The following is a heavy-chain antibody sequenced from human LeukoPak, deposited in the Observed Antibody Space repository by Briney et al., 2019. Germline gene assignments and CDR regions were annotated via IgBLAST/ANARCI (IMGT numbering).Heavy chain of an antibody. CDR2: IIPIYGRA. D-gene: IGHD3-3*01. CDR1: GGSLTSYG. CDR3: AAGGAYEFRDDY. Sequence: GASVKVSYKASGGSLTSYGISWVRQAPGQGLECMGKIIPIYGRANYGQKFQGRVTITADELTTTSYMELSSLTAEDVAVYYWAAGGAYEFRDDYWGQGTLVTVSS. J-gene: IGHJ4*02. V-gene: IGHV1-69*13.